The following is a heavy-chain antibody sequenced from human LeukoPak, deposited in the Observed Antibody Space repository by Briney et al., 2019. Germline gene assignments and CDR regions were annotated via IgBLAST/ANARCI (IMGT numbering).Heavy chain of an antibody. J-gene: IGHJ4*02. CDR2: ISGSGGST. CDR1: GFTFSSYA. CDR3: ARVQDSSSWYSTANFDY. Sequence: GGSLRLSCAASGFTFSSYAMSWVRQAPGKGLEWVSAISGSGGSTYYADSVKGRFTISRDNSKNTLYLQMNSLRAEDTAVYYCARVQDSSSWYSTANFDYWGQGTLVTVSS. D-gene: IGHD6-13*01. V-gene: IGHV3-23*01.